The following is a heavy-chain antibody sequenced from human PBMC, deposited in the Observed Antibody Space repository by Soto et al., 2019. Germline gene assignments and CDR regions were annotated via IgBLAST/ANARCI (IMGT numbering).Heavy chain of an antibody. CDR2: ISAYNGNT. CDR3: ARSITIFGVVIIQSPPYYFDY. J-gene: IGHJ4*02. D-gene: IGHD3-3*01. V-gene: IGHV1-18*01. CDR1: GYTFTSYG. Sequence: ASVKVSCKASGYTFTSYGISWVRQAPGQGLEWMGWISAYNGNTHYAQKLRGRVTMTTDTSTSTAYMELRSLRSDDTAVYYCARSITIFGVVIIQSPPYYFDYWGQGTLVTVPS.